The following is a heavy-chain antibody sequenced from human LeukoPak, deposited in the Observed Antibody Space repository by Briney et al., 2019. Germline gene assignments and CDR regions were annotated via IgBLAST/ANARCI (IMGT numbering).Heavy chain of an antibody. V-gene: IGHV3-11*04. CDR3: ARTVFCTGGSCDSFFLSWYFDL. D-gene: IGHD2-15*01. CDR1: GFTFSDYY. Sequence: PGGSLRLSCAASGFTFSDYYMSWIRQAPGKGLEWVSYMSSSDSTIYDADSVKGRFTISRDNAKNSLYLQMNSLRAEDTAVYYCARTVFCTGGSCDSFFLSWYFDLWGRGTLVTVSS. CDR2: MSSSDSTI. J-gene: IGHJ2*01.